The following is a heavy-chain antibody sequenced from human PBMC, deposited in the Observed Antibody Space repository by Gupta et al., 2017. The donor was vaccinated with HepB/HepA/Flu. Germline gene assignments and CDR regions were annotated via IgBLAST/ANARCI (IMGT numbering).Heavy chain of an antibody. CDR3: AKDGGGSKFDY. CDR1: SSYG. D-gene: IGHD2-15*01. CDR2: ISYDGSNK. Sequence: SSYGMHWVRQAPGKGLEWVALISYDGSNKDYADSVKGRFIISRDNSKNTLYLQMNSMRAEDTAVYYCAKDGGGSKFDYWGQGNLVTVS. V-gene: IGHV3-30*18. J-gene: IGHJ4*02.